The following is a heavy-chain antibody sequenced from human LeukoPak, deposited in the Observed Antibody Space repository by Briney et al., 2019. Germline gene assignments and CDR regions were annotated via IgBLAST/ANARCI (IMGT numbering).Heavy chain of an antibody. V-gene: IGHV3-49*04. J-gene: IGHJ4*02. Sequence: GGSLRLSCTASGFTFGDYAMTWVRQAPGKGLEWVGFIRSEIYGGTPEYAASVKGRFTTSRDDSKGIAYLQMNSLKTEDTALYYCTRDQTPYYWGQGTLVTVSS. CDR2: IRSEIYGGTP. CDR1: GFTFGDYA. CDR3: TRDQTPYY.